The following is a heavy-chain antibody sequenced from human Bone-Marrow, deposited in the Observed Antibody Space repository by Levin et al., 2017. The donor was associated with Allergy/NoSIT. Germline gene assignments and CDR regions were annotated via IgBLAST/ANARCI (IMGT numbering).Heavy chain of an antibody. V-gene: IGHV3-30*18. J-gene: IGHJ5*02. D-gene: IGHD6-19*01. CDR2: ISYDGSNK. CDR1: GFTFSSYG. CDR3: AKDATVAGRPDWFDP. Sequence: PGGSLRLSCAASGFTFSSYGMHWVRQAPGKGLEWVAVISYDGSNKYYADSVKGRFTISRDNSKNTLYLQMNSLRAEDTAVYYCAKDATVAGRPDWFDPWGQGTLVTVSS.